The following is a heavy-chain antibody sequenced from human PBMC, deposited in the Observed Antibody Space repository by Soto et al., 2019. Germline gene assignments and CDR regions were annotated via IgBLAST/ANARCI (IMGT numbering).Heavy chain of an antibody. CDR1: GFTFSSYA. CDR3: ERDSGSSWLAACGMDV. D-gene: IGHD6-13*01. V-gene: IGHV3-30-3*01. J-gene: IGHJ6*02. CDR2: ISYDGSNK. Sequence: SGGSLRLSCAASGFTFSSYAMHWVRQAPGKGLEWVAVISYDGSNKYYADSVKGRFTISRDNSKNTLYLQMNSLRAEDTAVYYCERDSGSSWLAACGMDVWGQGTMVSVFS.